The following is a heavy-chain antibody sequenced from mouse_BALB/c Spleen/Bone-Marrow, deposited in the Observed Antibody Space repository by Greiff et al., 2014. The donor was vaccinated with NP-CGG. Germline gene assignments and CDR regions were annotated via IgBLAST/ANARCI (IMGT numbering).Heavy chain of an antibody. D-gene: IGHD1-1*01. CDR1: GYTFTEYA. V-gene: IGHV1-67*01. CDR2: INPYNGET. Sequence: QVQLQQPGPEVVRPGVSMKISCKGSGYTFTEYAMHWVKQSHAKSLEWIGVINPYNGETNYNQKFKDKATMTVDKSSSTAYMELGRLTSEDSAIYYCARCYYYGISYYFDYWGQGTTLTVSS. CDR3: ARCYYYGISYYFDY. J-gene: IGHJ2*01.